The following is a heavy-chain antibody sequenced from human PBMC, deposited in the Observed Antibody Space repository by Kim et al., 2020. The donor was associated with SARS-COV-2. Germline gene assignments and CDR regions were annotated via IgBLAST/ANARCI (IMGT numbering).Heavy chain of an antibody. D-gene: IGHD3-22*01. CDR2: ISYDGSNK. J-gene: IGHJ4*02. V-gene: IGHV3-30*18. CDR3: AKDRNSSGYYSGY. CDR1: GFTFSSYG. Sequence: GGSLRLSCAASGFTFSSYGMHWVRQAPGKGLEWVAVISYDGSNKYYADSVKGRFTISRDNSKNTPYLQMNSLRAEDTAVYYCAKDRNSSGYYSGYWAQGT.